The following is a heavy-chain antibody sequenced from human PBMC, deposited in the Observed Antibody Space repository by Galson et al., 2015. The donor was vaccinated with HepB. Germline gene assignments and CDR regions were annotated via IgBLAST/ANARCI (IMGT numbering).Heavy chain of an antibody. CDR3: ARDGALAAAADAFDI. Sequence: SVKVSCKASGGTFSSYAISWVRQAPGQGLEWMGGIIPIFGTANYAQKFQGRVTITADESTSTAYMELSSLRSEDTAVYYCARDGALAAAADAFDIWGQGTMVTVSS. D-gene: IGHD6-13*01. J-gene: IGHJ3*02. V-gene: IGHV1-69*13. CDR1: GGTFSSYA. CDR2: IIPIFGTA.